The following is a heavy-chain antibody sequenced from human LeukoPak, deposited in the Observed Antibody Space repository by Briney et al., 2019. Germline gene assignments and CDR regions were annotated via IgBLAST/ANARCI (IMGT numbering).Heavy chain of an antibody. V-gene: IGHV6-1*01. CDR2: TYYRSRWFN. Sequence: SQTLSLTCAISGDSISSNSATWNRIRQSPSRGLEWLGRTYYRSRWFNDYTVSVKSRMTINPDASKNQFSLQLKSVTPEDTAVYYCARGHENYYHVFDVWGKGTTVTVSS. J-gene: IGHJ6*04. CDR3: ARGHENYYHVFDV. CDR1: GDSISSNSAT.